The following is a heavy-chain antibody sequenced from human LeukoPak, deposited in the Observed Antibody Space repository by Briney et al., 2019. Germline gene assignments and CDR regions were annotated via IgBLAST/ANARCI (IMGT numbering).Heavy chain of an antibody. J-gene: IGHJ6*03. CDR2: IIPIFGTA. Sequence: ASVKVSCKASGGTFSSYAISWVRQAPGQGLEWMGGIIPIFGTANYAQKFQGRVTITADKSTSTAYMELSSLRSEDTAVYYCARASGLDYYYYYYMDVWGKGTTVTVSS. CDR3: ARASGLDYYYYYYMDV. CDR1: GGTFSSYA. D-gene: IGHD3-3*01. V-gene: IGHV1-69*06.